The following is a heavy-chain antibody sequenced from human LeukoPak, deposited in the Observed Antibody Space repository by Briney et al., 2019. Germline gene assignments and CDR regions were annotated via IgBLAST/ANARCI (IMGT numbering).Heavy chain of an antibody. J-gene: IGHJ4*01. CDR1: GFSLSSYW. D-gene: IGHD1-26*01. V-gene: IGHV3-74*01. CDR2: IGTDGSST. Sequence: GGSLRLSCAPSGFSLSSYWMHWVRQVPGKGLVWVSRIGTDGSSTTYADYVKGRFTISRDISKNTLYLQMNSLRAEDSALYYCARVWELSFDYWGHGTLVTVSS. CDR3: ARVWELSFDY.